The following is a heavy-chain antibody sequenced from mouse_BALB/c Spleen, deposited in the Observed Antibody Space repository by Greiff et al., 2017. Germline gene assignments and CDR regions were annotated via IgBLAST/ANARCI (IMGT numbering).Heavy chain of an antibody. CDR1: GFTFSSFG. CDR2: ISSGSSTI. CDR3: ARGAFYDGYYFAWFAY. V-gene: IGHV5-17*02. D-gene: IGHD2-3*01. J-gene: IGHJ3*01. Sequence: EVHLVESGGGLVQPGGSRKLSCAASGFTFSSFGMHWVRQAPEKGLEWVAYISSGSSTIYYADTVKGRFTISRDNPKNTLFLQMTSLRSEDTAMYYCARGAFYDGYYFAWFAYWGQGTLVTVSA.